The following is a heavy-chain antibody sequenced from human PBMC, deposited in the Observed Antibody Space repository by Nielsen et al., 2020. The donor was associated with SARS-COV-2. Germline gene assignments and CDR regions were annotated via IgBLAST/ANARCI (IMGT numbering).Heavy chain of an antibody. Sequence: ASVKVSCKASGYTFSNFGLSWVRQAPGRGLEWIGWISGFNGNTNYLQKFKGRVTMTTHSSTGTVYMELRSLRADDTAIYYCARWRTYGNGWDFWVQGTLVTVSS. D-gene: IGHD6-19*01. CDR3: ARWRTYGNGWDF. CDR2: ISGFNGNT. CDR1: GYTFSNFG. J-gene: IGHJ4*02. V-gene: IGHV1-18*01.